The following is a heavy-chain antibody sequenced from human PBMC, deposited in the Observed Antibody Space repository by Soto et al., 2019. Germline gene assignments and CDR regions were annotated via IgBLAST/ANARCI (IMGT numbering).Heavy chain of an antibody. Sequence: SETLSLTCTVSGGSIRSYYWSWIRQPPGKGLEWIGYIYYSGSTNYNPSLKSRVTISVDTSKNQFSLKLSSVTAADTAVYYCARLYGWALDYWGQGTLVTVSS. D-gene: IGHD4-17*01. J-gene: IGHJ4*02. CDR1: GGSIRSYY. CDR2: IYYSGST. V-gene: IGHV4-59*08. CDR3: ARLYGWALDY.